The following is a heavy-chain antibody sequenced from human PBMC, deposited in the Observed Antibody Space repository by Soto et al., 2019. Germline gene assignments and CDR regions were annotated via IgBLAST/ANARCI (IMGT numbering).Heavy chain of an antibody. CDR1: GMRLDDYH. V-gene: IGHV3-53*01. CDR3: ARPDENSFPSGLDV. CDR2: LYRGGYI. D-gene: IGHD4-4*01. J-gene: IGHJ6*02. Sequence: VGSLRLSCEVSGMRLDDYHLAWVREAPGRGLEWVSILYRGGYIRYRDSVLGRFTISRDTSKNTLYLQMNYLTVEDTATYYCARPDENSFPSGLDVWGPGTTVNV.